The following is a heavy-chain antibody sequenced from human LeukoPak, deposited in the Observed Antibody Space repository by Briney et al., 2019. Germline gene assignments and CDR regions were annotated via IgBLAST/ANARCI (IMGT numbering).Heavy chain of an antibody. Sequence: SETLFLTCTVSGGSISSYYWSWIRQPARKGLEWIGRIYTSGSTNYNPSLKSRVTMSVDTSKNQYSLKLSSVTAADTAVYYCARDSAFWSGYSPVWGQGTTVTVSS. CDR1: GGSISSYY. D-gene: IGHD3-3*01. CDR2: IYTSGST. CDR3: ARDSAFWSGYSPV. J-gene: IGHJ6*02. V-gene: IGHV4-4*07.